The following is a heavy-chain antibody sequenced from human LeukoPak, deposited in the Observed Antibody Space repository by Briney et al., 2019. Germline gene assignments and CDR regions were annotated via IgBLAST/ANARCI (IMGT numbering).Heavy chain of an antibody. J-gene: IGHJ5*02. CDR3: ARDSFDP. CDR1: GGSINSYY. CDR2: IYYTGTT. Sequence: SETLSLTCTVSGGSINSYYWSWIRQPPGKGLEWIGYIYYTGTTNYNPSLKSRVTISVDTSKNQFSLKLSSVTAADTAVYYCARDSFDPWGQGTLVTVSS. V-gene: IGHV4-59*01.